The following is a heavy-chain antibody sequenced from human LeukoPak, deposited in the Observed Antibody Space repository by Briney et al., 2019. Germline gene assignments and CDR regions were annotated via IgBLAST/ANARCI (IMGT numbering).Heavy chain of an antibody. CDR2: FDPEDGET. CDR3: ATENRRFGELGFDP. CDR1: GYTLTELS. J-gene: IGHJ5*02. Sequence: GASVKVSCKVSGYTLTELSMHWVRQAPGKGLEWMGGFDPEDGETIYAQKFQGRVTMTEDTSTDTAYMELSSLRSEDTAVYYCATENRRFGELGFDPWGQGTLVAVSS. V-gene: IGHV1-24*01. D-gene: IGHD3-10*01.